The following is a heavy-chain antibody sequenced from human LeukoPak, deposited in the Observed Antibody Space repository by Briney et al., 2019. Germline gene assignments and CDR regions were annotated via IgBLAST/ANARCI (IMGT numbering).Heavy chain of an antibody. Sequence: GGSLGLSCGASGFTFSTYAMSWVRQAPGKGLERVSGISGSGGSTYYADSVKGRFTISRDSPKNTLYLQMNSLRAEDTAVYYCANRGSPGAFDIWGQGTMVTVSS. V-gene: IGHV3-23*01. CDR1: GFTFSTYA. CDR3: ANRGSPGAFDI. D-gene: IGHD1-26*01. J-gene: IGHJ3*02. CDR2: ISGSGGST.